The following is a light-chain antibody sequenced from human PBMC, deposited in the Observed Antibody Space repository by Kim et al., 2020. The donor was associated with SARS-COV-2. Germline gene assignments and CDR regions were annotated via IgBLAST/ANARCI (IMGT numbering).Light chain of an antibody. J-gene: IGKJ2*01. Sequence: EIVLTQSPATLSLSPGESATLSCRASQSVSAYLAWYQQKPGQAPRLLIYDVSSRATGIPARFSGSGSVTDFTLTISSLEPEDFAVYYCQQRSNWQVTFGQGTKLEI. CDR2: DVS. CDR3: QQRSNWQVT. V-gene: IGKV3D-11*02. CDR1: QSVSAY.